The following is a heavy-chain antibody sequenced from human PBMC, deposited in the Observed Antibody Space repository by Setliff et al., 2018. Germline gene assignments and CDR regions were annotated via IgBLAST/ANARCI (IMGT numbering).Heavy chain of an antibody. CDR3: ARLVRYCTRTSCQRTPGAEY. CDR2: INNYSFKT. Sequence: GASVKVSCKTSGYTFTNYGITWVRQAPGQGLEWMGWINNYSFKTNYPQKFLGRVTVTTDTSTGTAYVEVRSLTSDDTAVYYCARLVRYCTRTSCQRTPGAEYWGLGTLVTVSS. CDR1: GYTFTNYG. V-gene: IGHV1-18*01. J-gene: IGHJ4*02. D-gene: IGHD2-2*01.